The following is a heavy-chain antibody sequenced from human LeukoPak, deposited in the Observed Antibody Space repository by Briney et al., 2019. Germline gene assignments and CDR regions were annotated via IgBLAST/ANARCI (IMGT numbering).Heavy chain of an antibody. D-gene: IGHD2-15*01. Sequence: ASVKVSCKASGYTLTSYDINWVRQATGQGLEWMGWMNPNSGNTGYAQKFQGRVTMTRNTSISTAYMELSSLRSEDTAVYYCARGSYCSGGSCYYYYYMDVWGKGTTVTVSS. V-gene: IGHV1-8*01. CDR3: ARGSYCSGGSCYYYYYMDV. J-gene: IGHJ6*03. CDR2: MNPNSGNT. CDR1: GYTLTSYD.